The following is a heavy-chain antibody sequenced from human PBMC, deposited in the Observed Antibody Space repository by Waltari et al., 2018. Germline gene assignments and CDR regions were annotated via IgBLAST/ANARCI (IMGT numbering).Heavy chain of an antibody. CDR2: INPSGGST. CDR1: GYTFTSYY. V-gene: IGHV1-46*01. J-gene: IGHJ4*02. CDR3: ARGGDYDFWSGYYSEYYFDY. D-gene: IGHD3-3*01. Sequence: QVQLVQSGAEVKKPGASVKVSCKASGYTFTSYYMHWVRQAPGQGLEWMGIINPSGGSTSYAQKFQGRVTMTRDTSTSTVYMELSSLRSEDTAVYYCARGGDYDFWSGYYSEYYFDYWGQGTLVTVSS.